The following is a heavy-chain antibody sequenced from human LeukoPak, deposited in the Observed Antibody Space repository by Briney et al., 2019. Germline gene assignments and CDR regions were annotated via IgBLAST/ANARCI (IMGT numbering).Heavy chain of an antibody. Sequence: GESLKISCKGSGYSFTSYWIGCVRQMPGKGLEWMGIIYPGDSDTRYSPSFQGQVTISADKSISTAYLQWSSLKASDTAMYYCARGAGGYYDFWSGYSSWFDPWGQGTLVTVSS. J-gene: IGHJ5*02. CDR3: ARGAGGYYDFWSGYSSWFDP. CDR1: GYSFTSYW. V-gene: IGHV5-51*01. D-gene: IGHD3-3*01. CDR2: IYPGDSDT.